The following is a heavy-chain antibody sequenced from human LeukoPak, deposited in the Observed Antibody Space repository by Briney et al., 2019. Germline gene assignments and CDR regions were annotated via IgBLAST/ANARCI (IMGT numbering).Heavy chain of an antibody. Sequence: SETLSLTCTVSGGSISSSSYYWGWIRQPPGKGLEWIGSIYYSGSTYYNPSLKSRVTISVDTSKNQFSLKLSSVTAADTAVYYCARGAPFTTDAFDIWGQGTMVTVSS. CDR3: ARGAPFTTDAFDI. CDR1: GGSISSSSYY. CDR2: IYYSGST. D-gene: IGHD3-22*01. V-gene: IGHV4-39*07. J-gene: IGHJ3*02.